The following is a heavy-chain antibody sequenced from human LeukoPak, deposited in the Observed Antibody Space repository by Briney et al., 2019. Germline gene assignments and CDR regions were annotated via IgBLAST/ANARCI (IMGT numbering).Heavy chain of an antibody. CDR1: GYTLTELS. Sequence: ASVKVSCKVSGYTLTELSMHWVRQAPGQGLEWMGWISAYNGNTNYAQKLQGRVTMTTDTSTSTAYMELRSLRSDDTAVYYCARDLLTDYWGQGTLVTVSS. J-gene: IGHJ4*02. CDR3: ARDLLTDY. CDR2: ISAYNGNT. D-gene: IGHD1-26*01. V-gene: IGHV1-18*01.